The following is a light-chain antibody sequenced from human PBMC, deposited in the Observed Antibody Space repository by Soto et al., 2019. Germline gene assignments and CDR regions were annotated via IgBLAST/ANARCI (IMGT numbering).Light chain of an antibody. CDR2: GAS. CDR3: QHYGTSAL. CDR1: ESVSTSY. J-gene: IGKJ3*01. Sequence: EIVLTQSPGTLSLSPGERATLSCRASESVSTSYLAWYQQKPGQAPRLLIYGASGRATGIPDSFSVSASATDFTLTISRLEPEDFAVYYCQHYGTSALFGPGTKVDIK. V-gene: IGKV3-20*01.